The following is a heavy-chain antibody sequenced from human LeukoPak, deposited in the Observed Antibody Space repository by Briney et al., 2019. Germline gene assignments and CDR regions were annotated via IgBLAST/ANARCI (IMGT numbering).Heavy chain of an antibody. V-gene: IGHV3-9*01. CDR2: ISWNSGSI. CDR1: GFTFDDYA. J-gene: IGHJ4*02. D-gene: IGHD1-26*01. Sequence: LRLSCAASGFTFDDYAMHWVRQAPGKGLEWVSGISWNSGSIGYADSVKGRFTISRDNAKNSLYLQMNSLRAEDTALYYCAKDSRSGSYSSDFDYWGQGTLVTVSS. CDR3: AKDSRSGSYSSDFDY.